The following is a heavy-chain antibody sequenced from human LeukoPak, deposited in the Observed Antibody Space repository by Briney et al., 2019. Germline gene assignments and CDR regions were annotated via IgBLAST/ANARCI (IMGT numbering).Heavy chain of an antibody. J-gene: IGHJ4*02. D-gene: IGHD3-10*01. V-gene: IGHV3-30*18. CDR1: GFTFSSYG. CDR2: ISYDESNK. Sequence: GGSLRLSCAASGFTFSSYGMHWVRQAPGKGLEWVAVISYDESNKYYADSVKGRFTISRDNSKNTLYLQMNSLRAEDTAVYYCAKDAPRGGFDYWGQGTLVTVSS. CDR3: AKDAPRGGFDY.